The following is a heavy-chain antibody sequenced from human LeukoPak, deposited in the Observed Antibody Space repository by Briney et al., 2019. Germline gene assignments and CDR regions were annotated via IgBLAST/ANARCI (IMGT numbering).Heavy chain of an antibody. J-gene: IGHJ5*02. V-gene: IGHV3-23*01. CDR1: GFTFSSYA. CDR3: AKFTAAAPWGWFDP. Sequence: PGGSLRLSCAAPGFTFSSYAMSWVRQAPGKGLEWVSAISDSGGSTYYADSVKGRFTISRDNSKNTLYLQMNSLRAEDTAVYYCAKFTAAAPWGWFDPWGQGTLVTVSS. CDR2: ISDSGGST. D-gene: IGHD6-13*01.